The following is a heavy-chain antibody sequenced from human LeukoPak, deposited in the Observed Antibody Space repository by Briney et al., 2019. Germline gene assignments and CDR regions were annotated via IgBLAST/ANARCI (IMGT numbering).Heavy chain of an antibody. D-gene: IGHD6-19*01. V-gene: IGHV3-11*01. J-gene: IGHJ4*01. CDR3: AKGIYSSGWSYFDY. CDR2: ISASGSTM. CDR1: GFSFSDYY. Sequence: GGSLRFSCAASGFSFSDYYMFWIRQAPGKGLEWVSYISASGSTMYYADSVKGRFTISRDNSKNTLYLQMNSLRAEDTAVYYCAKGIYSSGWSYFDYWGHGTLVTVSS.